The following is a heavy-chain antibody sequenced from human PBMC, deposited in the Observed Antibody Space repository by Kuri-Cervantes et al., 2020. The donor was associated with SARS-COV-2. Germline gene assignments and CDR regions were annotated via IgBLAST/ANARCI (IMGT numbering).Heavy chain of an antibody. J-gene: IGHJ4*02. V-gene: IGHV4-30-2*01. CDR1: GGSISSGGYY. D-gene: IGHD6-6*01. CDR2: IYHSGST. Sequence: SETLSLTCTVSGGSISSGGYYWSWIRQPPGKGLEWIGYIYHSGSTYYNPSLKSRVTISVDTSKNQFSLKLSSVTAADTAVYYCARVARLVSYYFDYWGQGTLVTVSS. CDR3: ARVARLVSYYFDY.